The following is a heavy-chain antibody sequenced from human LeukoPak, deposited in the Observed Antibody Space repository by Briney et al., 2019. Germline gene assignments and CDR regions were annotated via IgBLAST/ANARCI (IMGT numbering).Heavy chain of an antibody. V-gene: IGHV4-39*01. CDR3: ARHKDYYYSYMDV. J-gene: IGHJ6*03. Sequence: SETLSLTCSVSGDSISTSSYYWGWIRQPPGKGLEWIGTIYYSGSTYYNPSLTSRVTISVDTSKNQFSLELSSVTAADTAVYYCARHKDYYYSYMDVWGKGTTVTISS. CDR1: GDSISTSSYY. CDR2: IYYSGST.